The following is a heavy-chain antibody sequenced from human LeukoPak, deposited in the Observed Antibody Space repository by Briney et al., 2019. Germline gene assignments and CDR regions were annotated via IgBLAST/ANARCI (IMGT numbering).Heavy chain of an antibody. D-gene: IGHD1-26*01. J-gene: IGHJ4*02. CDR1: GGTFSSYA. CDR3: AWGPHNRWELLNFDY. CDR2: IIPIFGTA. V-gene: IGHV1-69*05. Sequence: ASVKVSCKASGGTFSSYAISWVRQAPGQGLEWMGGIIPIFGTANYAQKFQGRVTITTDESTSTAYMELSSLRSEDTAVYYCAWGPHNRWELLNFDYWGQGTLVTVSS.